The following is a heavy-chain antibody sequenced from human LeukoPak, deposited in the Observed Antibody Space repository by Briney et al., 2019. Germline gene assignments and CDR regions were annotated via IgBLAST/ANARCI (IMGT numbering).Heavy chain of an antibody. V-gene: IGHV4-30-2*01. CDR2: IYPTGNT. CDR3: ARRSGDIVAIKGAYYFDY. Sequence: SETLSLTCVVSGGSIRSGNYYWSWIRQPPGKGLEWIGYIYPTGNTYYNPSLKSRVTISVDTSKNQFSLKLSSVTAADTAVYYCARRSGDIVAIKGAYYFDYWGQGTLVTVSS. CDR1: GGSIRSGNYY. J-gene: IGHJ4*02. D-gene: IGHD5-12*01.